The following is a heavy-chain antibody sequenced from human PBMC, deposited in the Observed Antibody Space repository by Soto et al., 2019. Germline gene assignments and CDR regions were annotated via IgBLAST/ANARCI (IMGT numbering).Heavy chain of an antibody. J-gene: IGHJ6*03. Sequence: ESGPTLVNPTQTLTLTCTFSGFSLSTSGVGVGWIRQPPGKALEWLALIYWDDDKRYSPSLKSRLTITKDTSKNQVVLTMTNMDPVDTATYYCAHSNSNLWYSSSSASLYYYMDVWGKGTTVTVSS. CDR3: AHSNSNLWYSSSSASLYYYMDV. D-gene: IGHD6-6*01. CDR2: IYWDDDK. CDR1: GFSLSTSGVG. V-gene: IGHV2-5*02.